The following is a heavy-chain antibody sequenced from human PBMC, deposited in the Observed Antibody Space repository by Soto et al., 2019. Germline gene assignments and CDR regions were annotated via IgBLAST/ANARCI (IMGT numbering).Heavy chain of an antibody. CDR1: GGSISSSNW. CDR3: ARDKAATSSY. J-gene: IGHJ4*02. Sequence: QVQLQESGPGLVKPSGTLSLTCAVSGGSISSSNWWSWVRQPPGKGLEWIGEIHHSGTTSYNPSLNSRVTISVDKSKNQFSLKLSAVTAADTAVYYCARDKAATSSYWGQGILVTVSS. V-gene: IGHV4-4*02. CDR2: IHHSGTT. D-gene: IGHD1-26*01.